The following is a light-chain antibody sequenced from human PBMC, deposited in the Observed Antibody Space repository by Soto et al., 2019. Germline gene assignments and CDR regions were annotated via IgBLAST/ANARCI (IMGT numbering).Light chain of an antibody. CDR2: EAS. J-gene: IGLJ1*01. Sequence: QSVVTQTGWVYGSPGQSITISCTVTVSDVLTYNLVSWYQQHPGKVPKLIIYEASKRPSGVSNRFSGSQPGNTASLTVSGLQAEDEADYYCCSYAGDKTYVFGSGTKV. CDR3: CSYAGDKTYV. V-gene: IGLV2-23*01. CDR1: VSDVLTYNL.